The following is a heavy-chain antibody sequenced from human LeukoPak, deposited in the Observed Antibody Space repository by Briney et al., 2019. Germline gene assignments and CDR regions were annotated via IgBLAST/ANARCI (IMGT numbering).Heavy chain of an antibody. Sequence: PGRSLRLSCAASGFTFSSYGMHWVRQAPGKGLERVAVIWYDGSNKYYAESVKGRFTISRDNSKNTLYLQMNSLRAEDTAVYYCARDGHYYGSGSPFYFDYWGQGTLVTVSS. CDR3: ARDGHYYGSGSPFYFDY. V-gene: IGHV3-33*01. D-gene: IGHD3-10*01. CDR1: GFTFSSYG. CDR2: IWYDGSNK. J-gene: IGHJ4*02.